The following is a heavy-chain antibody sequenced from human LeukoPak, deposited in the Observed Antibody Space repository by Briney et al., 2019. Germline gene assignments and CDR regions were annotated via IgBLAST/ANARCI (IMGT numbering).Heavy chain of an antibody. D-gene: IGHD3-16*01. V-gene: IGHV3-11*01. CDR2: ISSSGRTI. CDR3: ARTKSEPTYDQHHGLDN. J-gene: IGHJ4*02. CDR1: GISLSDHY. Sequence: GALRLSCAASGISLSDHYMNWIRQAPGKGLEWLSYISSSGRTIAYADSVKGRFTISRDNAKNSLWLQMNSLRADDTAVYYCARTKSEPTYDQHHGLDNWGQGTLVTVSS.